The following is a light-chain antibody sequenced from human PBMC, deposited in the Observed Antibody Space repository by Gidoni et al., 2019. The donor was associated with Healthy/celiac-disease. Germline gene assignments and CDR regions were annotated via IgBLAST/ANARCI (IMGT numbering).Light chain of an antibody. J-gene: IGKJ1*01. V-gene: IGKV1-39*01. CDR1: HTISSY. Sequence: DIQMTQSPSSLAASVGDRVTITCRASHTISSYLNWYQQKPGKAPKVLIYAVSSLQSGVQSRFSGSGSRTDFPLTISRLHPEDFATYYCQLSYSSPRTFGQGTKVEIK. CDR3: QLSYSSPRT. CDR2: AVS.